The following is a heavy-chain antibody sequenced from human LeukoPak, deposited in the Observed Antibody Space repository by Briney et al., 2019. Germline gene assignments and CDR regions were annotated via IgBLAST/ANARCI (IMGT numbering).Heavy chain of an antibody. V-gene: IGHV3-7*01. CDR1: GFTFSSNW. J-gene: IGHJ6*03. CDR2: IKEDGSKE. Sequence: GGSLRLSCAASGFTFSSNWMSWVRQAPGKGLEWVANIKEDGSKENYEDSVKGRFTISRDNAKNSLYLQMNSLRAEDTAVYYCARDQSVNYYGSGSYYYYMDVWGKGTTVTVSS. CDR3: ARDQSVNYYGSGSYYYYMDV. D-gene: IGHD3-10*01.